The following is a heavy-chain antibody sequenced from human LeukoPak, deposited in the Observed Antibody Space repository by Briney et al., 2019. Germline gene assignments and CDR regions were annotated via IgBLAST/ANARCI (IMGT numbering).Heavy chain of an antibody. J-gene: IGHJ6*03. V-gene: IGHV3-21*01. D-gene: IGHD6-13*01. CDR2: ISSSSSYI. CDR3: ARDYSSSWYYYYYMDV. Sequence: GGSLRLSCAASGFTFSSYAMSWVRQAPGKGLEWVSSISSSSSYIYYADSVKGRFTISRDNAKNSLYLQMNSLRAEDTAVYYCARDYSSSWYYYYYMDVWGKGTTVTISS. CDR1: GFTFSSYA.